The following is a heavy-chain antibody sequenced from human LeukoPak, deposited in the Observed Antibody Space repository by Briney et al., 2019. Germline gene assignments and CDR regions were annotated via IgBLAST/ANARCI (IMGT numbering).Heavy chain of an antibody. Sequence: PGGSLRLSCTASGLTFSTSGFNWVRQAAGKGLEWVASIGPTGSDRYHADSIKGRFTISRDNANTFLYLQMNSLRAEDTAVYYCATETNGRHYDYWGQGTLLTVSS. V-gene: IGHV3-21*06. J-gene: IGHJ4*02. CDR1: GLTFSTSG. CDR3: ATETNGRHYDY. CDR2: IGPTGSDR. D-gene: IGHD1-14*01.